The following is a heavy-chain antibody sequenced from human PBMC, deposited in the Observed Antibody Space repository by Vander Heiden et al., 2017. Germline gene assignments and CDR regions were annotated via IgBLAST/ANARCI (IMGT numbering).Heavy chain of an antibody. D-gene: IGHD5-18*01. CDR3: ARAGGSPLSYGGD. CDR2: IWYDGSDK. J-gene: IGHJ4*02. V-gene: IGHV3-33*01. CDR1: FSAYG. Sequence: FSAYGMHWVRQAPGKGLEWVAVIWYDGSDKYYADSVKGRFTISRDNSKNTLYLQMNSLRAEDTAVYYCARAGGSPLSYGGDWGQGTLVTVSS.